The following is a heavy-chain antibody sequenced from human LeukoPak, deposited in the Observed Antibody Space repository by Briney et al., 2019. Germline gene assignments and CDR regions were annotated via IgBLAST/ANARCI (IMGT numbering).Heavy chain of an antibody. CDR3: ARDGYYDYVWGSYHSDY. J-gene: IGHJ4*02. CDR2: ISYDGSNK. V-gene: IGHV3-30*03. CDR1: GFTFSSYG. Sequence: GGSLRLSCAASGFTFSSYGMHWVRQAPGKGLEWVAVISYDGSNKYYADSVKGRFTISRDNSKNTLYLQMNSLRAEDTAVYYCARDGYYDYVWGSYHSDYWGQGTLVTVSS. D-gene: IGHD3-16*02.